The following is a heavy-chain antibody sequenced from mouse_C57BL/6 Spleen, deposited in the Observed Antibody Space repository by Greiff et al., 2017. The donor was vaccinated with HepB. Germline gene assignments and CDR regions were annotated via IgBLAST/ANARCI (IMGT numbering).Heavy chain of an antibody. CDR2: INPSSGYT. CDR1: GYTFTSYT. V-gene: IGHV1-4*01. CDR3: ARNYGIYWYFDV. D-gene: IGHD1-1*01. J-gene: IGHJ1*03. Sequence: QVQLQQSGAELARPGDSVKMSCKASGYTFTSYTMHWVKQRPGQGLEWIGYINPSSGYTKYNQKFKDKATLTADKSSSTAYMQLSSLTSEDSAVYYCARNYGIYWYFDVWGTGTTVTVSS.